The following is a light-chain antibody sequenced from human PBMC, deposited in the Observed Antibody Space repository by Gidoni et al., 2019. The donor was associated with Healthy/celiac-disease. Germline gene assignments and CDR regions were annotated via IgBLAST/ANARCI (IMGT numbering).Light chain of an antibody. CDR1: SSDVGSYNL. CDR2: EGS. V-gene: IGLV2-23*01. Sequence: QSPLTQPASVSGSPGQSITLSCTGTSSDVGSYNLVSWYQHHPGKAPKLMIYEGSKRPSGVSNRFSGSKSGNTASLTISGLQAEDEADYYCCSYAGSSTFVVFGGGTKLTVL. CDR3: CSYAGSSTFVV. J-gene: IGLJ2*01.